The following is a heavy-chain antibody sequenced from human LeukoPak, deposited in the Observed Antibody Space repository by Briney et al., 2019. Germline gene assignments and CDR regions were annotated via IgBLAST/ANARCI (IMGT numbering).Heavy chain of an antibody. CDR1: GFTVSSNY. CDR3: AKGDFDY. J-gene: IGHJ4*02. Sequence: PGGSLRLSCAASGFTVSSNYMTWVRQAPGKGLEWVAVISYDGSNKYYADSVKGRSTISRDNSKNTLYLQMNSLRAEDTAVYYCAKGDFDYWGQGTLVTVSS. CDR2: ISYDGSNK. V-gene: IGHV3-30*18.